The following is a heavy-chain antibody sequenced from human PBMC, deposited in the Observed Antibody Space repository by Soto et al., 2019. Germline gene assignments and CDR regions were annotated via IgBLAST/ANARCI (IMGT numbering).Heavy chain of an antibody. D-gene: IGHD4-17*01. CDR2: ISGSGGVT. CDR3: AKNITVTTPPYGMDV. CDR1: GLTFSSHA. V-gene: IGHV3-23*01. J-gene: IGHJ6*02. Sequence: EVQLLESGGGLVQPGGSLRLSCAASGLTFSSHAMSWVRQAPGKGLQWVSAISGSGGVTYYADSVKGRFTISRDNSKNTLYLQMNSLRAEDTAVYYCAKNITVTTPPYGMDVWGQGTTVTVSS.